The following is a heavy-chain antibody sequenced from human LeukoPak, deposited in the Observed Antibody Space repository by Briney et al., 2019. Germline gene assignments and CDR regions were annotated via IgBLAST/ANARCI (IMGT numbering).Heavy chain of an antibody. D-gene: IGHD2-21*02. Sequence: GGSLRLSCVASGFTFTKCAMSWIRQAPWKGLEWVAIITATGDTAYYADSVKGRSTISRDNSKNTLYLQMNSLRAEDTAVYFCAKDLRSRLVTATLDYWGQGTPVTVSS. V-gene: IGHV3-23*01. CDR2: ITATGDTA. CDR1: GFTFTKCA. CDR3: AKDLRSRLVTATLDY. J-gene: IGHJ4*02.